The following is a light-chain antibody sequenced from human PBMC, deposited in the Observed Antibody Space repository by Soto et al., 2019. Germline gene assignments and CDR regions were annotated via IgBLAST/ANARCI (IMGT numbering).Light chain of an antibody. CDR2: EVT. V-gene: IGLV2-14*01. CDR3: SSYTTSDTWV. CDR1: ASDVGGYGN. Sequence: QSALTQPASVSGSPGQSIAISCTGTASDVGGYGNLSWYQQHPGRAPKLIIYEVTNRPSGVSSRFSGSKSGNTASLTISGLQAEDEGDYYCSSYTTSDTWVFGGGTKVTVL. J-gene: IGLJ3*02.